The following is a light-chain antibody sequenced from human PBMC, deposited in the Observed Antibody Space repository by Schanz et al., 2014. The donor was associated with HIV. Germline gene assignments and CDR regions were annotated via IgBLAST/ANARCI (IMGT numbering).Light chain of an antibody. Sequence: QSALTQPASVSGSPGQSITISCTGTGSDVGGYNYVSWYQQHPGKAPKLMIYDVSNRPSGVSNRFSGSKSGNTASLTISGLQAEDEADYYCSSYTGISTMFGGGTKLTVL. J-gene: IGLJ3*02. CDR3: SSYTGISTM. V-gene: IGLV2-14*03. CDR1: GSDVGGYNY. CDR2: DVS.